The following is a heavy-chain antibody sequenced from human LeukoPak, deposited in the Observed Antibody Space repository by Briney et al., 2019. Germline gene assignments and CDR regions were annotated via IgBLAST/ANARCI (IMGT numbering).Heavy chain of an antibody. J-gene: IGHJ4*02. CDR3: ARGRDYDSSGYHLDY. V-gene: IGHV3-53*01. Sequence: QAGGSLRLSCAASGFTVSSNYMSWVRQAPGKGLEWVSVIYSGGSTYYADSVKGRFTISRDNSKNTLYLQMNSLRAEDTVVYYCARGRDYDSSGYHLDYWGQGTLVTVSS. D-gene: IGHD3-22*01. CDR1: GFTVSSNY. CDR2: IYSGGST.